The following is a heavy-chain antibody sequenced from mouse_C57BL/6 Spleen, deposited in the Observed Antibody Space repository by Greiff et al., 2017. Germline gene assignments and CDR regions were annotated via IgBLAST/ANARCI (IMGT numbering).Heavy chain of an antibody. CDR2: IRNKANGYTT. V-gene: IGHV7-3*01. J-gene: IGHJ1*03. Sequence: EVKLMESGGGLVQPGGSLSLSCAASGFTFTDYYMSWVRQPPGKALEWLVFIRNKANGYTTEYSASVKGRFTISRDNSQSILYLQMNALRAEDSATYYCARFLSWYFDVWGTGTTVTVSS. CDR3: ARFLSWYFDV. CDR1: GFTFTDYY.